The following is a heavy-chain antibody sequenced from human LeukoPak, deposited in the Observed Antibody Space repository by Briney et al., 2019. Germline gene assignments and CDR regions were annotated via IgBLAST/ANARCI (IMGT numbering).Heavy chain of an antibody. D-gene: IGHD6-6*01. CDR3: AGGGEAARSLAY. CDR2: IYNGGTT. J-gene: IGHJ4*02. V-gene: IGHV3-66*02. Sequence: GGYLRRSCAASGVTSNYMTWVRQAPGKGLEWVSVIYNGGTTYYADSVKGRFTISRDNSKSTLFVYLQMNSLRTDDTALYYCAGGGEAARSLAYWGQGALVTVSS. CDR1: GVTSNY.